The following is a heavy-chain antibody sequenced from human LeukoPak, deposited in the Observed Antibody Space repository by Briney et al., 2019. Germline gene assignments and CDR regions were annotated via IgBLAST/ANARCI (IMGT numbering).Heavy chain of an antibody. Sequence: SETLSLTCAVYGGSFSGYYWSWIRQPPGKGLEWIGEINHSGSTNYNPSLKSRVTISVDTSKNQFSLKLSSVTAADTAVYYCARGRTYYYGSGSYLSFDYWGQGTLATVSS. CDR2: INHSGST. D-gene: IGHD3-10*01. CDR1: GGSFSGYY. J-gene: IGHJ4*02. CDR3: ARGRTYYYGSGSYLSFDY. V-gene: IGHV4-34*01.